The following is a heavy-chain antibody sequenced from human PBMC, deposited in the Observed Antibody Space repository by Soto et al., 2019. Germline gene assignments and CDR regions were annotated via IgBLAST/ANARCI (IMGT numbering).Heavy chain of an antibody. J-gene: IGHJ6*03. V-gene: IGHV4-34*01. Sequence: SETLSLTCAVYGGSFSGYYWSWIRQPPGKGLEWIGEINHSGSTNYNPSLKSRVTISVDTSKNQFSLKLSSVTAADTAVYYCARLDFWSGYYYYYMDVWGEGTTVTVSS. D-gene: IGHD3-3*01. CDR2: INHSGST. CDR3: ARLDFWSGYYYYYMDV. CDR1: GGSFSGYY.